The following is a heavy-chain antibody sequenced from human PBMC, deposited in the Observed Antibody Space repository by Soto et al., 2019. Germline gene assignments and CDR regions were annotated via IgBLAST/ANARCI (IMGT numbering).Heavy chain of an antibody. D-gene: IGHD3-9*01. J-gene: IGHJ4*02. CDR2: IIPIFGTA. CDR3: ARTRTDYDKRRSTYIDY. V-gene: IGHV1-69*13. CDR1: GGTFSSYA. Sequence: ASVKVSCKASGGTFSSYAISWVRQAPGQGLEWMGGIIPIFGTANYAQKFQGRVTITADESTSTAYMELSSLRSEDTAVYYCARTRTDYDKRRSTYIDYWGQQDVVTISS.